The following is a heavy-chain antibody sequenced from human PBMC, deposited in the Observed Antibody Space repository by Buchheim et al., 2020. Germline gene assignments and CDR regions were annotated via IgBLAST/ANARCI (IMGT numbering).Heavy chain of an antibody. J-gene: IGHJ4*02. CDR1: GGSFSGYY. D-gene: IGHD6-19*01. CDR3: ARGRRYSSGWYYFDY. Sequence: QVQLQQWGAGLLKPSETLSLTCAVYGGSFSGYYWSWIRQPPGKGLEWIGEINHSGSTNYNPSLKSRVTISVHTSKHQFPLKLSSVTAADTAVYYCARGRRYSSGWYYFDYWGQGTL. V-gene: IGHV4-34*01. CDR2: INHSGST.